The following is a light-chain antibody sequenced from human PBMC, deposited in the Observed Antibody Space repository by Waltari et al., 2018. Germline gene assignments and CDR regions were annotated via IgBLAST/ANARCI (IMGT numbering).Light chain of an antibody. V-gene: IGKV3-20*01. J-gene: IGKJ1*01. Sequence: EIELTQSPGTLSLSPGERPTLSCRASQSVGRYLAWYQQKPGQAPRLLIYGASTRATGIPDRFSGSGSGTDFSLIISRLEPEDFAVYFCQKYEALPATFGQGTKVEIK. CDR2: GAS. CDR1: QSVGRY. CDR3: QKYEALPAT.